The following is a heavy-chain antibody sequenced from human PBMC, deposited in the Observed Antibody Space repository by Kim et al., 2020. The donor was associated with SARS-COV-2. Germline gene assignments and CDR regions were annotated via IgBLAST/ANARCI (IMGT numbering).Heavy chain of an antibody. J-gene: IGHJ6*02. V-gene: IGHV3-23*01. Sequence: GGSLRLSCAASGFTFSSYAMSWVRQAPGKGLEWVSAISGSGGSTYYADSVKGRFTISRDNSKNTLYLQMNSLRAEDTAVYYCAKMGTAGYYYYYGMDVWGQGTTVTVSS. CDR2: ISGSGGST. CDR3: AKMGTAGYYYYYGMDV. D-gene: IGHD2-8*02. CDR1: GFTFSSYA.